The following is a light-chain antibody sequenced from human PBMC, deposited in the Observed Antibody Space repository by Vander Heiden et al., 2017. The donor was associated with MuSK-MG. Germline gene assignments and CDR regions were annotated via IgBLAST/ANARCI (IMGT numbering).Light chain of an antibody. J-gene: IGKJ1*01. Sequence: DIQMTQSPSTLSASVGDRVTITCRASQSISSWLAWYQQKPGKAPKLLIYKASSLESGVPSRFSGSGSGTEFTLTISSLQPDDFATYYCQPRTFGQGTKVEIK. CDR1: QSISSW. V-gene: IGKV1-5*03. CDR2: KAS. CDR3: QPRT.